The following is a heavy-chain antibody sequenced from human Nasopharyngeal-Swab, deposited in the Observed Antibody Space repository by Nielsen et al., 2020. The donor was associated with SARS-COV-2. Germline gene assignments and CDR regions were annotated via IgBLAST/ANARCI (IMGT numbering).Heavy chain of an antibody. CDR1: GFNFDDYA. V-gene: IGHV3-9*01. J-gene: IGHJ6*02. CDR3: ARARVRGLFGDYGMDV. CDR2: ISWNSVSI. D-gene: IGHD3-10*01. Sequence: LSLSCAASGFNFDDYAMQWARQPPGKGLEWVSGISWNSVSIGHADPVKGRFIISRDNAKNSLYLQMNSLKTEDTALYYCARARVRGLFGDYGMDVWGQGTTVTVSS.